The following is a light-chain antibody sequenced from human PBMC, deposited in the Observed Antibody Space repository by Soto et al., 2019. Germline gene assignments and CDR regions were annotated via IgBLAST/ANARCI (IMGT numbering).Light chain of an antibody. J-gene: IGLJ3*02. V-gene: IGLV1-44*01. CDR3: AAWDDSLNGPV. CDR2: NND. Sequence: QSVLTQPPSASGTPGQRVTISCSGSSSNIGSNTVNWYHHLPGTAPKILIYNNDQRPSRVPDRFSGSKSGTSASLAISGLQSEDEADYYCAAWDDSLNGPVFGGGTKVTVL. CDR1: SSNIGSNT.